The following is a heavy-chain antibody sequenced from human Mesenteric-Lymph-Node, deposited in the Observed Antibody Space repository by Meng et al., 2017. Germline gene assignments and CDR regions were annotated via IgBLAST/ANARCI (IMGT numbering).Heavy chain of an antibody. D-gene: IGHD5-18*01. V-gene: IGHV4-38-2*02. CDR3: ARGGYSYGKFVDY. CDR2: IYHSGST. CDR1: GYSISSGYY. J-gene: IGHJ4*02. Sequence: SETLSLTCTVSGYSISSGYYWGWIRQPPGKGLEWIGSIYHSGSTYYNPSLKSRVTISVDTSKNQFSLKLSSVTAADTAVYYCARGGYSYGKFVDYWGQGTLVTVSS.